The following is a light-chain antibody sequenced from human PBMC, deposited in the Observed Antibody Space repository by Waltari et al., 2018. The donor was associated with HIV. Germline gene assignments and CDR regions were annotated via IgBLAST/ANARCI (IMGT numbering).Light chain of an antibody. CDR1: SLSSYY. Sequence: SSDLTQDSHVSSALGQTVRFTCQGDSLSSYYGSWCQQKPGQAPLLVIYGRDNRPSGIPDRFSGSSSGNSTSLIISEAQAADEAVYYCHSRDSRGYMIFGGGTRLTVL. CDR2: GRD. J-gene: IGLJ2*01. V-gene: IGLV3-19*01. CDR3: HSRDSRGYMI.